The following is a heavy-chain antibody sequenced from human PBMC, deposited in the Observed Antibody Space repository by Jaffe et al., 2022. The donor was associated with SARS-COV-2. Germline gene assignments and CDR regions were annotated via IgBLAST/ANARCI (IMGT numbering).Heavy chain of an antibody. D-gene: IGHD1-1*01. J-gene: IGHJ4*02. V-gene: IGHV3-30-3*01. Sequence: QVQLVESGGGVVQPGRSLRLSCAASGFTFSSYAMHWVRQAPGKGLEWVAVISYDGSKKYSVKGRFTISRDNSKNTLYLQMNSLRAEDTAVYYCAREVGRGRDGYNYNFDYWGQGTLVTVSS. CDR2: ISYDGSKK. CDR1: GFTFSSYA. CDR3: AREVGRGRDGYNYNFDY.